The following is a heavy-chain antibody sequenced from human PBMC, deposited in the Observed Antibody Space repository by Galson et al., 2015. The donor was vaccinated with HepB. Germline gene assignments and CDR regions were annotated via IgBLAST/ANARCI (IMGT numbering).Heavy chain of an antibody. V-gene: IGHV4-59*04. Sequence: ETLSLTCTVSGGSISSYYWSWIRQPPGKGLEWIGYIYYSGNAYYKPSLKSRVTMSVDTSNNQLSLKLMSVTAADTAVYYCSRRGMVRGGKTFDYWGQGTLVTVSS. J-gene: IGHJ4*02. CDR3: SRRGMVRGGKTFDY. D-gene: IGHD3-10*01. CDR2: IYYSGNA. CDR1: GGSISSYY.